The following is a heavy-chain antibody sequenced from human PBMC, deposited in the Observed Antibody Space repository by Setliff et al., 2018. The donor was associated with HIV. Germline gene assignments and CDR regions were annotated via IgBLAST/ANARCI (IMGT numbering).Heavy chain of an antibody. CDR2: INPNSDNT. CDR3: ARIGRTPYYYYYMDV. CDR1: GYAFNSYT. J-gene: IGHJ6*03. D-gene: IGHD2-15*01. Sequence: ASVKVSCKASGYAFNSYTLNWVRQAAGRGLEWMGWINPNSDNTAYAQKFQGRLTMTRNTSTGTVYMELSSLRSEDTAVYYCARIGRTPYYYYYMDVWGKGTTVTVSS. V-gene: IGHV1-8*01.